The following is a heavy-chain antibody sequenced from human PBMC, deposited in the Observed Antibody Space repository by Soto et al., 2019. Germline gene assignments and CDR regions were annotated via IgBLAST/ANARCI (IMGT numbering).Heavy chain of an antibody. CDR2: ISYDGSNK. D-gene: IGHD3-3*01. CDR1: VFTFSSYA. J-gene: IGHJ6*01. Sequence: PGGSLRLSCAASVFTFSSYAMHWVRQAPGKGLEWVAVISYDGSNKYYADSVKGRFTISRYNSNNTLYLQMNSLRAEDTAVYYCARRDVLRFLEWSPAGPYGLEVWGQGTPVTVSS. V-gene: IGHV3-30-3*01. CDR3: ARRDVLRFLEWSPAGPYGLEV.